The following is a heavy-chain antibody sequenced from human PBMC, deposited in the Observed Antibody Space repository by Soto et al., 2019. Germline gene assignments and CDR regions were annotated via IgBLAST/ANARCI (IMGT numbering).Heavy chain of an antibody. CDR2: LWYDGSNK. CDR3: ARAVGPFDY. CDR1: GFTFSTYG. V-gene: IGHV3-33*01. J-gene: IGHJ4*02. Sequence: QVQLVESGGGVAQPGRSLRLSCAASGFTFSTYGMHWLRQAPGKGLEWVAVLWYDGSNKYYADSVKGRFTISRDNSKNTLYLHMNSLRAEDTAIYYCARAVGPFDYWGQGTLVTVSS.